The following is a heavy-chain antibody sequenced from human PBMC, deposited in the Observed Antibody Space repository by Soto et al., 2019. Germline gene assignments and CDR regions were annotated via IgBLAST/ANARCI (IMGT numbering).Heavy chain of an antibody. V-gene: IGHV1-69*01. J-gene: IGHJ4*02. CDR2: IIPIFGTA. Sequence: QVQLVQSGAEVKKPGSSVKVSCKASGGTFSSYAISWVRQAPGQGLEWMGGIIPIFGTANYAQKFQGRVTITAEESTSTAYMGLSSLRSEDTAVYYCAREGAREDIAARRGVFDYWGQGTLVTVSS. D-gene: IGHD6-6*01. CDR3: AREGAREDIAARRGVFDY. CDR1: GGTFSSYA.